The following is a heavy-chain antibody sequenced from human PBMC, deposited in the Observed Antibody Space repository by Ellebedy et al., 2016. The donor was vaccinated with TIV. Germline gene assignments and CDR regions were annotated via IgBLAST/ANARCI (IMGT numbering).Heavy chain of an antibody. Sequence: MPSETLSLTCTLSGGSISSSRYYWGWLRQPPGKGLEWIGSIYYSGSTYYNPSLKSRVTISVDTSKNQFSLNLSSVTAADTAVYYCARQGYRGYSYGATYTPFDYWGQGTLVTVSS. V-gene: IGHV4-39*01. J-gene: IGHJ4*02. CDR1: GGSISSSRYY. CDR3: ARQGYRGYSYGATYTPFDY. CDR2: IYYSGST. D-gene: IGHD5-18*01.